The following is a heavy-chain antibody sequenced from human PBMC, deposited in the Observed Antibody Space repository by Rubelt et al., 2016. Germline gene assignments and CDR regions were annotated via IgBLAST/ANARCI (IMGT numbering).Heavy chain of an antibody. J-gene: IGHJ4*02. CDR2: ISGSGGST. CDR3: ARVSGRFLEWLLLGEIDY. D-gene: IGHD3-3*01. Sequence: VSAISGSGGSTYYADSVKGRFTISRDNSKNTLYLQMGSLRAEDMAVYYCARVSGRFLEWLLLGEIDYWGQGTLVTVSS. V-gene: IGHV3-23*01.